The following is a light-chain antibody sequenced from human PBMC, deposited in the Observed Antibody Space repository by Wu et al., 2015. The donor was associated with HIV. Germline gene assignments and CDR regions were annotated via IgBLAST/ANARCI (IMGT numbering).Light chain of an antibody. CDR3: QQSYTSPRT. Sequence: DTLMTRSPSSLSASVGDRVIITCRASENIGTYLNWYQQRPGKPPKLLIYGASALPSGVSPRFRGSGSGTDFTLTVNSLQAEDFAIYYCQQSYTSPRTFGQGTKV. CDR2: GAS. V-gene: IGKV1-39*01. J-gene: IGKJ1*01. CDR1: ENIGTY.